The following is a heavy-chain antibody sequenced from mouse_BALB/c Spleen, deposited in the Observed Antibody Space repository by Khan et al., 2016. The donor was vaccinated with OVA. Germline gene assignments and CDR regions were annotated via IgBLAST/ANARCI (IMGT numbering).Heavy chain of an antibody. J-gene: IGHJ4*01. Sequence: QVQLKESGPGLVAPSQSLSITCTVSGFSLIDYDVSWIRQPPGKGLEWLGVIWGGGSTYYNSALKSRLSISKDNSKSQVFLKMNSLQTDYTAMYYCAKGVWSYYFALDYWGQGTSVTVSS. D-gene: IGHD2-10*02. CDR3: AKGVWSYYFALDY. V-gene: IGHV2-6-5*01. CDR2: IWGGGST. CDR1: GFSLIDYD.